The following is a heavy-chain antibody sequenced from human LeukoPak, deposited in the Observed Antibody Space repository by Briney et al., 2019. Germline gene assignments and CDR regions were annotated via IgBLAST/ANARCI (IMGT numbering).Heavy chain of an antibody. CDR2: ISYDGSNK. CDR3: ARDNYYGSGSYLV. CDR1: GFTFSSYA. D-gene: IGHD3-10*01. V-gene: IGHV3-30*04. Sequence: GRSLRLSCAASGFTFSSYATHWVRQAPGKGLEWVAVISYDGSNKYYADSVKGRFTISRDNSKNTLYLQMNSLRAEDTAVYYCARDNYYGSGSYLVWGQGTLVTVSS. J-gene: IGHJ4*02.